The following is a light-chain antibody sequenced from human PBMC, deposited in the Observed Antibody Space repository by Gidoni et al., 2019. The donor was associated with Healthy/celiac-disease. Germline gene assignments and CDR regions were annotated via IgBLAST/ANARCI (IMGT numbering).Light chain of an antibody. CDR2: AAS. V-gene: IGKV1-27*01. CDR3: QKYIGAPLT. J-gene: IGKJ2*01. Sequence: DIQMTQPPSSLPAPVGDSGPITCRASQGISNYLAWYQQKPVKVPKLLIYAASTLQSGVPSRFSGSGSGTDFTLTISSLQPEDFAPSYCQKYIGAPLTFGQGTKLEIK. CDR1: QGISNY.